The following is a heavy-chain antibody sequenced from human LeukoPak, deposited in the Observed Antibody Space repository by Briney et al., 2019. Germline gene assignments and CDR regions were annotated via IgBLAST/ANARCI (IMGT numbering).Heavy chain of an antibody. V-gene: IGHV1-46*01. CDR2: VNPAVNST. CDR1: EHTFTNAY. D-gene: IGHD2-2*01. Sequence: ASVKISCKASEHTFTNAYIHWVRQAPGQGLEWMGIVNPAVNSTGVPQKFEDRVTLRMDTSTSTVYMELSSLRFEDTAVYYCAGDAGDIVVVASAVLNSWGQGTLVTVSS. CDR3: AGDAGDIVVVASAVLNS. J-gene: IGHJ4*02.